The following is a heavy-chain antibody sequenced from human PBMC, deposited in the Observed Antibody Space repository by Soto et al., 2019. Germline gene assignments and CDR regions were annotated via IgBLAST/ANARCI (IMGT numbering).Heavy chain of an antibody. V-gene: IGHV4-59*08. CDR1: GGSISSYY. CDR2: IYYSGNT. Sequence: PSETLSLTCTVSGGSISSYYWSWIRQPPGKGLEWIGYIYYSGNTNYNPSLKSRVTISVDTSKNQLSLKLSSVTAADTAVYYCARRYGYYFDYWGQGTLVTAPQ. CDR3: ARRYGYYFDY. J-gene: IGHJ4*02. D-gene: IGHD4-17*01.